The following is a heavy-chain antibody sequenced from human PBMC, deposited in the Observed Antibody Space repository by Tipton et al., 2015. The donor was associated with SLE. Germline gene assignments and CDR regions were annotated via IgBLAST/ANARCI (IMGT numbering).Heavy chain of an antibody. CDR3: ARYCRGGNCNGYYFDY. J-gene: IGHJ4*02. CDR2: IYYSGST. CDR1: GGSITTHY. Sequence: LRLSCTVSGGSITTHYWSWIRQHPGKELEWIGYIYYSGSTNYNPSLTSRVTISVDTAKNQLSLMLTSVTAADTAVYYCARYCRGGNCNGYYFDYWGQGKLVNVSS. V-gene: IGHV4-59*11. D-gene: IGHD2-15*01.